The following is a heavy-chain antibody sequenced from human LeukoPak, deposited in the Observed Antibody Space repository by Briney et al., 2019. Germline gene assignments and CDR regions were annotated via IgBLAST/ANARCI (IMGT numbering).Heavy chain of an antibody. CDR3: ARGRAAAGYNWFDP. D-gene: IGHD6-13*01. Sequence: ASVKVSCKASGYTFTGYYIHWVRQAPGQGLEWMGWISAYNGNTNYAQKLQGRITITRNISINTAYMELSSLRSEDTAVYYCARGRAAAGYNWFDPWGQGALVTVSS. J-gene: IGHJ5*02. CDR1: GYTFTGYY. V-gene: IGHV1-8*03. CDR2: ISAYNGNT.